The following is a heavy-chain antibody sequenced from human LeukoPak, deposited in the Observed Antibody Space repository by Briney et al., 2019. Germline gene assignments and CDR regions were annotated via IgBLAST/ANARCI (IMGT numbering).Heavy chain of an antibody. D-gene: IGHD6-6*01. CDR3: ARSTALDAFDI. CDR2: IYHSGST. Sequence: ESIWYIYHSGSTYYNPSLKSRVTISVDRSKNQFSLKLSSVTAADTAVYYCARSTALDAFDIWGQGTMVTVSS. V-gene: IGHV4-30-2*01. J-gene: IGHJ3*02.